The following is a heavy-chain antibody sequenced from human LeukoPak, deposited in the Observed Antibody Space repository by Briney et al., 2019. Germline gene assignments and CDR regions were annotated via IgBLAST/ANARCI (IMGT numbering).Heavy chain of an antibody. CDR2: IYIGGAT. D-gene: IGHD5-18*01. Sequence: GGSLRLSCAASGFTVSRNYMSWVRQAPGKGLEWVSVIYIGGATYYADSVKGRFTISRDDSKNKLYLQMNSLRAEDTAVYYCARVFGNSYGLDYFHYWAREPWSPSPQ. CDR3: ARVFGNSYGLDYFHY. J-gene: IGHJ4*02. CDR1: GFTVSRNY. V-gene: IGHV3-66*01.